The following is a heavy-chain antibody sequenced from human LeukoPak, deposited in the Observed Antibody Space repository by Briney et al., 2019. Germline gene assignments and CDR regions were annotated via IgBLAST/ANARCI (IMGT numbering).Heavy chain of an antibody. CDR3: ARDYCTNGVCYQTEDAFDI. V-gene: IGHV1-2*02. Sequence: ASVKVSCKASGYTFTGYYMHWVRQAPGQGLEWMGWINPNSGGTNYAQKFQGRVTMTRDTSISTAYMELSRLRSDDTAVYYCARDYCTNGVCYQTEDAFDIWGQGTMVTVSS. J-gene: IGHJ3*02. CDR2: INPNSGGT. CDR1: GYTFTGYY. D-gene: IGHD2-8*01.